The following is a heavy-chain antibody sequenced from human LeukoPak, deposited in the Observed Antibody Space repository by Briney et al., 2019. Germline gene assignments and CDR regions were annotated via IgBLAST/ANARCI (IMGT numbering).Heavy chain of an antibody. V-gene: IGHV1-18*01. J-gene: IGHJ1*01. Sequence: GASVKVSCKASGGTFSSYAISWVRQAPGQGLEWMGWISAYNGNTNYAQKLQGRVTMTTDTSTSTAYMELRSLRSDDTAVYYCARAPRIVGATRAEYFQHWGQGTLVTVSS. D-gene: IGHD1-26*01. CDR1: GGTFSSYA. CDR3: ARAPRIVGATRAEYFQH. CDR2: ISAYNGNT.